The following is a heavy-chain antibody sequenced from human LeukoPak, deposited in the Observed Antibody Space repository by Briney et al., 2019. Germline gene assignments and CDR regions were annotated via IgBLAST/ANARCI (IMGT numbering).Heavy chain of an antibody. CDR2: IYYSGST. CDR1: GGSFSGYY. D-gene: IGHD6-19*01. Sequence: PSETLSLTCAVYGGSFSGYYWSWIRQPPGKGLEWIGYIYYSGSTNYNPSLKSRVTISVDASKNQFSLKLSSVTAADTAVYYCARSYSSGWYHWFDPWGQGTLVTVSS. J-gene: IGHJ5*02. V-gene: IGHV4-59*08. CDR3: ARSYSSGWYHWFDP.